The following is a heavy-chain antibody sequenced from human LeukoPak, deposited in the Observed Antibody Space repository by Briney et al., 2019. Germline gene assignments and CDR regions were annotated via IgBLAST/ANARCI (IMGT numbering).Heavy chain of an antibody. Sequence: PGGSLRLSCAASGFTFSSYSMNWVRQAPGKGLEWISYISGSTTKFYVDSVKGRFTISRDNAKNSLYLQMNSLRDEDTAVYYCARLVRDIVVVPAAVPASADAYGMDVWGQGTTVTVSS. J-gene: IGHJ6*02. CDR2: ISGSTTK. V-gene: IGHV3-48*02. CDR3: ARLVRDIVVVPAAVPASADAYGMDV. CDR1: GFTFSSYS. D-gene: IGHD2-2*01.